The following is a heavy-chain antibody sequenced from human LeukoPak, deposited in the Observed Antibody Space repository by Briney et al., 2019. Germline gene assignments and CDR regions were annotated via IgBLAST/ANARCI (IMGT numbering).Heavy chain of an antibody. V-gene: IGHV3-23*01. CDR2: IGTSGNSK. CDR1: GFTFTTYP. Sequence: GGSLRLSCAASGFTFTTYPMTWVRRAPGRGLEWVSAIGTSGNSKYYAVSVRGRFTVSRDNFKNSLYLQMDRVRAEDTAVYYCAAGLHYYGMDMWGQGTTVTVSS. J-gene: IGHJ6*02. D-gene: IGHD6-13*01. CDR3: AAGLHYYGMDM.